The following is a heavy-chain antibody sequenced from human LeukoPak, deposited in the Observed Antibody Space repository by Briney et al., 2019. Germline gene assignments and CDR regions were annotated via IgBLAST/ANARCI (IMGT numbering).Heavy chain of an antibody. J-gene: IGHJ3*02. D-gene: IGHD1-20*01. Sequence: ASVKVSCKASGYTFTGYYMHWVRQAPGQGLEWMGRINPNSGGTNYAQKFQGRVTMTRDTSIGTAYMELSRLRSDDTAVYYCARGGITGTTRGPTRLNDAFDIWGQGTMVTVSS. V-gene: IGHV1-2*06. CDR2: INPNSGGT. CDR1: GYTFTGYY. CDR3: ARGGITGTTRGPTRLNDAFDI.